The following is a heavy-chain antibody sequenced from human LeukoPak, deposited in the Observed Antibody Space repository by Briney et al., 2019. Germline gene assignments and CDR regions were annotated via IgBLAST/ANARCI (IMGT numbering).Heavy chain of an antibody. CDR1: GGSFSGYY. D-gene: IGHD3-22*01. CDR3: AYSSGYYYVGY. J-gene: IGHJ4*02. Sequence: PSETLSLTCAVYGGSFSGYYWSWIRQPPGKGLEWIGEINHSGSTNYNPSLKSRVTISVDTSKNQFSLTLSSVTAADTAVYYCAYSSGYYYVGYWGQGTLVTVSS. V-gene: IGHV4-34*01. CDR2: INHSGST.